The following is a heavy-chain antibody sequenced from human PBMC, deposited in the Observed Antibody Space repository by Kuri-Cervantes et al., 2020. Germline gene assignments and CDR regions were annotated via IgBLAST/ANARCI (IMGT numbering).Heavy chain of an antibody. J-gene: IGHJ2*01. CDR2: FDPEDGET. CDR1: GYTLTELS. Sequence: ASVKVSCKVSGYTLTELSMHWVRQAPGKGLEWMGGFDPEDGETIYAQKFQGRVTMTEDTSTDTAYMELSSLRSEDTAVYYCAXDLITMVRGGXGYFDLWGRGTLVTVSS. CDR3: AXDLITMVRGGXGYFDL. V-gene: IGHV1-24*01. D-gene: IGHD3-10*01.